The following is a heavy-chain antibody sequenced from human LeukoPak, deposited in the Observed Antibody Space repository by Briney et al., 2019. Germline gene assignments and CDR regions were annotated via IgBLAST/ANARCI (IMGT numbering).Heavy chain of an antibody. V-gene: IGHV3-30*01. Sequence: GRSLRLSCAASGFTFSSYAMHWVRQAPGKGLEWVAVISYDGSNKHYADSVKGRFTISRDNSKNTLYLQMNSLRAEDTAVYYCARDLAGHSSGRYNWFDPWGQGTLVTVSS. CDR2: ISYDGSNK. CDR1: GFTFSSYA. D-gene: IGHD6-19*01. CDR3: ARDLAGHSSGRYNWFDP. J-gene: IGHJ5*02.